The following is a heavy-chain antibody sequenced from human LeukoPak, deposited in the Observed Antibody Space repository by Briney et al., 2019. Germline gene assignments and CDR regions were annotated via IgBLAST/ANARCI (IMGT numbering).Heavy chain of an antibody. CDR3: ARGGREDGYNWGGFVDY. J-gene: IGHJ4*02. V-gene: IGHV1-69*13. CDR1: GGTFSSYA. Sequence: ASVKVSCKASGGTFSSYAINWVRQAPGQGLEWMGGIIPIFGTANYAQKFQGRVTITADESTSTAYMELSSLRSEDTAVYYCARGGREDGYNWGGFVDYWGQGTLVTVSS. CDR2: IIPIFGTA. D-gene: IGHD5-24*01.